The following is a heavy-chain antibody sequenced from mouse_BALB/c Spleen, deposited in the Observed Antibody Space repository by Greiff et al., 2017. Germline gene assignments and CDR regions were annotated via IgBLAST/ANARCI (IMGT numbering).Heavy chain of an antibody. J-gene: IGHJ3*01. V-gene: IGHV1-55*01. D-gene: IGHD2-3*01. CDR2: IYPGSGST. Sequence: QVQLQQSGAELVRPGSSVKLSCKASGYTFTSYWITWVKQRPGQGLEWIGDIYPGSGSTNYNEKFKSKATLTVDTSSSTAYMQLSSLTSEDSAVYYCARSAGRMVTWFAYWGQGTLVTVSA. CDR1: GYTFTSYW. CDR3: ARSAGRMVTWFAY.